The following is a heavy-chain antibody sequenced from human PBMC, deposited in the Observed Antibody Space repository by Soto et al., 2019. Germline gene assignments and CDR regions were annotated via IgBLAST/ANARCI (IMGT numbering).Heavy chain of an antibody. CDR2: ISGTGIST. Sequence: GGSLRLSCAASGFTFSSHAISWVRQAPGKGLEWVSAISGTGISTFYADSVKGRFTISRDNSKNTLYLQMNSLRAEDTAVYYCARGISTPGIDYWGQGTLVTVSS. D-gene: IGHD2-15*01. J-gene: IGHJ4*02. CDR3: ARGISTPGIDY. CDR1: GFTFSSHA. V-gene: IGHV3-23*01.